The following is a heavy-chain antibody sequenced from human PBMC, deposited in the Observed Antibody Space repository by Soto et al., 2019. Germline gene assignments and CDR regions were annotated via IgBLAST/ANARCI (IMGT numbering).Heavy chain of an antibody. CDR1: GFTFSSYA. V-gene: IGHV3-23*01. D-gene: IGHD6-6*01. CDR2: ISGSGGST. CDR3: AKYSSSSPDFDGMDV. Sequence: GGSLRLSCAASGFTFSSYAMSWVRQAPGKGLEWVSAISGSGGSTYYADSVKGRFTISRDNSKNTLYLQMNSLRAEDTAVYYCAKYSSSSPDFDGMDVWGQGTTVTVSS. J-gene: IGHJ6*02.